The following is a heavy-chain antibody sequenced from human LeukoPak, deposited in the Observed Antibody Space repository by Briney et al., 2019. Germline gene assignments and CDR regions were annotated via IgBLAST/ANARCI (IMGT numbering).Heavy chain of an antibody. V-gene: IGHV1-18*01. CDR3: ARDTYYYDSSGYYYDY. J-gene: IGHJ4*02. Sequence: ASVKVSCKASGGTFSSYAISWVRQAPGQGLEWMGWISAYNGNTNYAQKLQGRVTMTTDTSTSTAYMELRSLRSDDTAVYYCARDTYYYDSSGYYYDYWGQGTLVTVSS. D-gene: IGHD3-22*01. CDR2: ISAYNGNT. CDR1: GGTFSSYA.